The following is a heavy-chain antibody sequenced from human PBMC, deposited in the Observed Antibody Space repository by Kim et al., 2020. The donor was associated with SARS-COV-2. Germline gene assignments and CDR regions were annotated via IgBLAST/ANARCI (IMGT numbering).Heavy chain of an antibody. Sequence: TSYAQKFQGGVTMTRDTSTSTVYMELSSLRSEDTAVYYCARGGPTEPFDYWGQGTLITVSS. CDR2: T. J-gene: IGHJ4*02. V-gene: IGHV1-46*01. CDR3: ARGGPTEPFDY. D-gene: IGHD3-16*01.